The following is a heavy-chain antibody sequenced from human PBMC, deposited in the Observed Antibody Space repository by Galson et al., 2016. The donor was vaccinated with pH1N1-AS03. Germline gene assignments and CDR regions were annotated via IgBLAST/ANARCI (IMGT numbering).Heavy chain of an antibody. CDR3: ARGVQWLVNRDAFDI. J-gene: IGHJ3*02. V-gene: IGHV5-51*01. Sequence: QSGAELKKPGESLKISCKGSGYSFTSYWIGWVRQMPGKGLEWMRIIYPGDSDTRYSPSLQGQVTISADKSISTAYLQWSSLKASDTAMYYCARGVQWLVNRDAFDIWGQGTMVTVSS. D-gene: IGHD6-19*01. CDR2: IYPGDSDT. CDR1: GYSFTSYW.